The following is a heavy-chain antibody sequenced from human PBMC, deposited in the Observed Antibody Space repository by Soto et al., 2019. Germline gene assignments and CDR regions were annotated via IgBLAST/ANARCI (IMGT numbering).Heavy chain of an antibody. J-gene: IGHJ4*02. CDR3: AREPSTRLGYFDY. Sequence: GGSLRLSCAASGFTVSSNYMSWVRQAPGKGLEWVSVIYSGGSTYYADSVKGRFTISRDNSKNTLYLQMNSLRAEDTAVYYCAREPSTRLGYFDYWGQGTLVTVSS. D-gene: IGHD3-10*01. V-gene: IGHV3-66*01. CDR2: IYSGGST. CDR1: GFTVSSNY.